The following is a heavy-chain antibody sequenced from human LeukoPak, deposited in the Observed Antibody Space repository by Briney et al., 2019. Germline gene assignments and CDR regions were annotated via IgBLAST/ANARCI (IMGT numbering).Heavy chain of an antibody. CDR1: GFTFSVTW. D-gene: IGHD1-26*01. CDR3: TRGAPQADVFDI. V-gene: IGHV3-15*01. CDR2: FKSKAAGGTT. Sequence: GGSLRLSCAASGFTFSVTWMSWVRQAPGRGLEWVGRFKSKAAGGTTDYAAPVAGRFTISRDDSKNMLYLQMNSLKTEDTAVYYCTRGAPQADVFDIWGQGTMVTVSP. J-gene: IGHJ3*02.